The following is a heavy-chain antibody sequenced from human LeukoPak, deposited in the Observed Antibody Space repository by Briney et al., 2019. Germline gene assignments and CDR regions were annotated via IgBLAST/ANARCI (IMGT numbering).Heavy chain of an antibody. V-gene: IGHV1-18*01. J-gene: IGHJ4*02. D-gene: IGHD2/OR15-2a*01. Sequence: GASVKVSCKASGYTFTSYGISWVRQAPGQGLEWLGWISAHNGNTNYAQKVQGKVQGRVTMTTETSTSTAYMELRSLTSDDTAVYYCARGAPGDSVLADYWGQGTLVTVSS. CDR2: ISAHNGNT. CDR1: GYTFTSYG. CDR3: ARGAPGDSVLADY.